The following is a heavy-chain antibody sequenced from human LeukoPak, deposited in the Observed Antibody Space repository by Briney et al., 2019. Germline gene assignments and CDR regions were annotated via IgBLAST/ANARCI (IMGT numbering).Heavy chain of an antibody. CDR3: ARGPPLYCSGGSCYDFDY. CDR2: IRYDGSNK. J-gene: IGHJ4*02. D-gene: IGHD2-15*01. V-gene: IGHV3-30*02. Sequence: GGSLRLSCAASGFTFSSYGMHWVRQAPGKGLEWVAFIRYDGSNKYYADSVKGRFTISRDNSKNTLYLQMNSLRAEDTAVYYCARGPPLYCSGGSCYDFDYWGQGTLVAVSS. CDR1: GFTFSSYG.